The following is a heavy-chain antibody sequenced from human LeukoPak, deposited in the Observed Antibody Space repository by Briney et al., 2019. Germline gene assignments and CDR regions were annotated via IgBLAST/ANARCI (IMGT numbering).Heavy chain of an antibody. D-gene: IGHD6-13*01. V-gene: IGHV3-23*01. J-gene: IGHJ4*02. Sequence: GGSLRLSCAASGFTFSNYAMSWVRQAPGKGLEWVSAISGSGGTTYYADSVKGRFTISRDNSKNMLYLQMNSLRAEDTAVYYCAKDGIAAAGMFDFWGQGTLVTVSS. CDR3: AKDGIAAAGMFDF. CDR2: ISGSGGTT. CDR1: GFTFSNYA.